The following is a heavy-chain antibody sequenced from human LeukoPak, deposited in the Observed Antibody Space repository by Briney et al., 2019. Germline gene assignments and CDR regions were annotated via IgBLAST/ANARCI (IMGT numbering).Heavy chain of an antibody. CDR2: IYTSGST. CDR3: ARDRGSGWSSNFDY. D-gene: IGHD6-19*01. J-gene: IGHJ4*02. CDR1: GGSISNYY. V-gene: IGHV4-4*07. Sequence: PSETLSLTCTVSGGSISNYYWSWIRQPAGKGLEWIGRIYTSGSTNYNPSLKSRVTMSVDTSKNQFSLKLSSVTAADTAVYYCARDRGSGWSSNFDYWGQGTLVTVSS.